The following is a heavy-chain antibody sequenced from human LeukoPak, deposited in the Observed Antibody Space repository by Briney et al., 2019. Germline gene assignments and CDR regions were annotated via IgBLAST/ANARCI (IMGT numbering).Heavy chain of an antibody. Sequence: GGSLRLSCAASGFTFSSYAMHWVRQAPGKGLEWVAVISYDGSNKYYADSVKGRFTISRDNSKNTLYLQMNSLRAEDTAVYYCARETDYAIYHMDVWGKGTTVTVSS. J-gene: IGHJ6*03. V-gene: IGHV3-30*04. CDR1: GFTFSSYA. CDR2: ISYDGSNK. D-gene: IGHD2-8*01. CDR3: ARETDYAIYHMDV.